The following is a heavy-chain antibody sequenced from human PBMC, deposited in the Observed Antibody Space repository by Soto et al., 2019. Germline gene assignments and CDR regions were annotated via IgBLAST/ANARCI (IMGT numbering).Heavy chain of an antibody. J-gene: IGHJ4*02. Sequence: EVQLVETGGGWIQPGGSLRLSCAASGFSVGSNYMTWVRQSPGKGLEWVSLIYSNGDTDYADSVKGRFSISRDNFKNTLYLQMNTLRAEDTAVYHCARKSDSSPVPEADGVWGRGTLVTVSS. CDR1: GFSVGSNY. D-gene: IGHD2-8*01. CDR3: ARKSDSSPVPEADGV. CDR2: IYSNGDT. V-gene: IGHV3-53*02.